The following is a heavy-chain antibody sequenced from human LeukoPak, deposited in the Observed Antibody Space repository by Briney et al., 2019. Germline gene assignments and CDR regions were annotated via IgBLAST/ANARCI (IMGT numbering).Heavy chain of an antibody. Sequence: QTGGSLRLSCAASGFIFSSYTMTWVRQAPGKGLEWVSVISTSGFSTDYIDSVRGRFIISRDNSKNTLYLQMRSLRAEDTAVYYCARTTTVVTPPPIVDYWGQGTLVTVSS. V-gene: IGHV3-23*01. J-gene: IGHJ4*02. CDR1: GFIFSSYT. D-gene: IGHD4-23*01. CDR3: ARTTTVVTPPPIVDY. CDR2: ISTSGFST.